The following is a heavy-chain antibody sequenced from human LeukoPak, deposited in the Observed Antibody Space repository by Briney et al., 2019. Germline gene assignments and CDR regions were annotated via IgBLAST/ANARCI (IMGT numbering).Heavy chain of an antibody. D-gene: IGHD4-23*01. Sequence: GASLQISCKGSGYIFTSYWIAWVRQMPGKGLEWMGSIYPGDSDTKYSPSFQGQVTISADKSISTAYLQWSSLKASDTAMYYWARRDYGGKHFDYWGQGTLVTVSS. J-gene: IGHJ4*02. V-gene: IGHV5-51*01. CDR1: GYIFTSYW. CDR3: ARRDYGGKHFDY. CDR2: IYPGDSDT.